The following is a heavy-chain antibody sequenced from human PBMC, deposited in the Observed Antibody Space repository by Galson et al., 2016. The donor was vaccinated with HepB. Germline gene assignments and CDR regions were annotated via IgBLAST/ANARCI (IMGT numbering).Heavy chain of an antibody. CDR2: ISYSSSTI. V-gene: IGHV3-48*02. Sequence: SLRLSCAASGFTFGRYSMNWVRQAPGKGLEWVSSISYSSSTIYYADSVRGRFTVSRDNAKNALYLQMNSLRDEDTAVYYCARGPDLVYSSSYFDHWGQGTLVTVSS. CDR3: ARGPDLVYSSSYFDH. D-gene: IGHD6-13*01. CDR1: GFTFGRYS. J-gene: IGHJ4*02.